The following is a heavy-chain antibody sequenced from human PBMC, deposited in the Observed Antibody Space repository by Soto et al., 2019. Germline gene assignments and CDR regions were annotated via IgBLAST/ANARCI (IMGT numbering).Heavy chain of an antibody. CDR3: ARTNSGYCSGGSCYSHPPVDY. J-gene: IGHJ4*02. CDR2: ISYDGSNK. Sequence: QVQLVESGGGVVQPGRSLRLSCAASGFTFSSYGMHWVRQAPGKGLEWVAVISYDGSNKYYADSVKGRFTISRDNSKNTLYLQMNSLRAEDTAVYYCARTNSGYCSGGSCYSHPPVDYWGQGTLVTVSS. D-gene: IGHD2-15*01. CDR1: GFTFSSYG. V-gene: IGHV3-30*03.